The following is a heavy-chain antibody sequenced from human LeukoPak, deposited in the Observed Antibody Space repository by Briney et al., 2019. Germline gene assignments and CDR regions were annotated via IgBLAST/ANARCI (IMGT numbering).Heavy chain of an antibody. Sequence: PSETLSLTCTVSGGSISSGSYYWSWIRQPAGKGLEWIGRIYTSGSTNYNPSLKSRVTISVDTSKNQFSLKLSSVTAADTAVYYCAREWFGELFPKNWFDPWGQGTLVTVPS. CDR1: GGSISSGSYY. V-gene: IGHV4-61*02. J-gene: IGHJ5*02. CDR3: AREWFGELFPKNWFDP. CDR2: IYTSGST. D-gene: IGHD3-10*01.